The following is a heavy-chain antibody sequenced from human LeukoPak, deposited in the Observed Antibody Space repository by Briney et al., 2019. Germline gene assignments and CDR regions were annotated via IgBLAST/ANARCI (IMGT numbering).Heavy chain of an antibody. V-gene: IGHV5-51*01. Sequence: GESLKISCKGSGYSFTSYWIGWVRQMPGKGLEWMGIIYPGDSATRYSPSFQGQATISADKSISTAYLQWSSLKASDTAMYYCARHGHSSSLWFGYNWFDPWGQGTLVTVSS. CDR2: IYPGDSAT. CDR1: GYSFTSYW. CDR3: ARHGHSSSLWFGYNWFDP. D-gene: IGHD6-13*01. J-gene: IGHJ5*02.